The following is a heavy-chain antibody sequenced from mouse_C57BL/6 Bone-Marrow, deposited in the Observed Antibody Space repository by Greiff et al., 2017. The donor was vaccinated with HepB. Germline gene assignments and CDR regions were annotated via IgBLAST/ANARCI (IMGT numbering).Heavy chain of an antibody. J-gene: IGHJ2*01. Sequence: EVKLVESGGDLVKPGGSLKLSCAASGFTFSSYGMSWVRQTPDKRLEWVATISSGGSYTYYPDSVKGRFTISRDNAKNTLYLQMSSLKSEDTAMYYCARHGSVGFDYWGQGTTLTVSS. CDR3: ARHGSVGFDY. CDR1: GFTFSSYG. V-gene: IGHV5-6*01. CDR2: ISSGGSYT.